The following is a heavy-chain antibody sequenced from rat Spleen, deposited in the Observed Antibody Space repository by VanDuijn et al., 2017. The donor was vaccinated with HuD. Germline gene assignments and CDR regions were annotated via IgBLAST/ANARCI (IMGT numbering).Heavy chain of an antibody. V-gene: IGHV2-15*01. CDR1: GFSLSSYG. D-gene: IGHD1-7*01. CDR3: IRERYGNPASYYFDY. CDR2: IWTGGDT. Sequence: QVQLKESGPGLVQPSQTLSLTCTVSGFSLSSYGVIWVRQPPGKGLEWMGMIWTGGDTDYNSALKSRLSISRDTSKSQVFLKMNSLQTEDTAIYFCIRERYGNPASYYFDYWGQGVMVTVSS. J-gene: IGHJ2*01.